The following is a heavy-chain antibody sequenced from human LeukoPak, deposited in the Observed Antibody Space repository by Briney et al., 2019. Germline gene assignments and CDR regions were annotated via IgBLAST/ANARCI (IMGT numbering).Heavy chain of an antibody. CDR2: ITWNDDST. CDR3: VKDKGCCNFHWFDA. J-gene: IGHJ5*02. V-gene: IGHV3-9*01. Sequence: GRSLRLSCAASGFTFDDYAVHWVRQTPEKGLEWVSGITWNDDSTGYADSVKGRFTISRDNAKKSVFLQMDSLRPDDTAKYYCVKDKGCCNFHWFDAWGQGSLVAVSA. D-gene: IGHD2/OR15-2a*01. CDR1: GFTFDDYA.